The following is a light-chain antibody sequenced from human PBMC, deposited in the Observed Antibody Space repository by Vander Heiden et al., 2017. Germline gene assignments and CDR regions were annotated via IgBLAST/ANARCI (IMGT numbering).Light chain of an antibody. J-gene: IGKJ3*01. CDR2: AAS. CDR1: QGISSY. V-gene: IGKV1-9*01. Sequence: DIQLTQSPSFLSASVGDRVPITCRASQGISSYLAWYQQKPGKAPKLLIYAASTFQSGVPSRFSGHGSGTEFTLTISILQPEDFATYYSQQLNSYPHTFGHGTKVDIK. CDR3: QQLNSYPHT.